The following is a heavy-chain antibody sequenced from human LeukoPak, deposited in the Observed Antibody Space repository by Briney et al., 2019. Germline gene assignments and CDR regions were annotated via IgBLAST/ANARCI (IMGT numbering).Heavy chain of an antibody. D-gene: IGHD5/OR15-5a*01. CDR1: GFTFSSYW. Sequence: GGSLRLSCAASGFTFSSYWMHWVRQAPGKGLVWVSRINSDGSSTSYADSVKGRFTISRDNAKNTLYLQMNSLRADDTAVYYCAKDSVYDYDFDYWGQGTLVTVSS. J-gene: IGHJ4*02. CDR3: AKDSVYDYDFDY. V-gene: IGHV3-74*01. CDR2: INSDGSST.